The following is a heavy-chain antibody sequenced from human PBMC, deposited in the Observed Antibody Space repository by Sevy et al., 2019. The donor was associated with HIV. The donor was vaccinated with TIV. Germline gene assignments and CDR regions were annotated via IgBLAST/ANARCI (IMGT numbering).Heavy chain of an antibody. D-gene: IGHD1-26*01. CDR3: ANAYSGSYSHSYLYALDV. Sequence: GVSLRLSCIGSGFSFSYYGIHWVRQSPGKGLDWVALISHDGINEYYAYSVKGRFTISRDNSKNTVYLEMNSLRNEDTAIYFCANAYSGSYSHSYLYALDVWGQGTTVTVSS. J-gene: IGHJ6*02. CDR1: GFSFSYYG. V-gene: IGHV3-30*18. CDR2: ISHDGINE.